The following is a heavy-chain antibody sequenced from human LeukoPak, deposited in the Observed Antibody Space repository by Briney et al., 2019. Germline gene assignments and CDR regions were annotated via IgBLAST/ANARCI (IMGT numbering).Heavy chain of an antibody. Sequence: ASVKVSCKASGYTFTGYYMHWVRQAPGQGLEWMGWINPNSGGTNYAQKFQGRVTMTRDTSTSTAYMELRSLRSDDTAVYYCARDRGLQLWLGHYMDVWGKGTTVTVSS. D-gene: IGHD5-18*01. CDR3: ARDRGLQLWLGHYMDV. CDR1: GYTFTGYY. V-gene: IGHV1-2*02. CDR2: INPNSGGT. J-gene: IGHJ6*03.